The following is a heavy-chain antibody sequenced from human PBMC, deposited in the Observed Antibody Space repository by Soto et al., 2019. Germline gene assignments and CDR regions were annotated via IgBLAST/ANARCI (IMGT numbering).Heavy chain of an antibody. V-gene: IGHV3-49*05. CDR1: GFTFGDYA. Sequence: EVQLVESGGGLVKPGRSPRLSCTASGFTFGDYALSWFRQAPGKGLEWVGFIRSKVYGGTTEYAASVKGRFSISRDDSKNIAYLQMNSLKTEDTAVYYCSREDDFHYYGMDVWGQGTTVTVSS. J-gene: IGHJ6*02. D-gene: IGHD3-3*01. CDR3: SREDDFHYYGMDV. CDR2: IRSKVYGGTT.